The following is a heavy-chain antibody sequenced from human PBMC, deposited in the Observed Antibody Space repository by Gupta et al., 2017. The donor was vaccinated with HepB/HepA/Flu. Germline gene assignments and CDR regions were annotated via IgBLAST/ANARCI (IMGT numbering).Heavy chain of an antibody. CDR1: GFTFGDYA. CDR2: IRSKAYGGTT. J-gene: IGHJ4*02. D-gene: IGHD2-2*01. Sequence: EVQLVESGGGLVKPGRSLRLSCTASGFTFGDYAMSWFRQAPGKGLEWVGFIRSKAYGGTTEYAASVKGRFTISRDDSKSIAYLQMNSLKTEDTAVYYCTRSRYQLLNGTDYWGQGTLVTVSS. V-gene: IGHV3-49*05. CDR3: TRSRYQLLNGTDY.